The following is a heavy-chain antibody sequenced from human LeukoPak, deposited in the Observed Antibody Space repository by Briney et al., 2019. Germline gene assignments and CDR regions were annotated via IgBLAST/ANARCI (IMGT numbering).Heavy chain of an antibody. CDR3: AKAFSPSRYCSGGSCLDAFDI. CDR2: ISGSGGST. Sequence: PGGSLRLCCAASGFTFSSYAMSWVRQAPGKGLEWVSAISGSGGSTYYADSVKGRFTISRDNSKNTLYLQMNSLRAEDRAVYYCAKAFSPSRYCSGGSCLDAFDIWGQGTMVTVSS. D-gene: IGHD2-15*01. J-gene: IGHJ3*02. V-gene: IGHV3-23*01. CDR1: GFTFSSYA.